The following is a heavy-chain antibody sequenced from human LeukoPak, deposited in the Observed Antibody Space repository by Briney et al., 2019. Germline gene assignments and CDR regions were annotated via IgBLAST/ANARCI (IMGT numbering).Heavy chain of an antibody. D-gene: IGHD6-19*01. CDR2: IGGNDDTT. CDR1: GFTFSAYA. Sequence: GSLRLSCAASGFTFSAYAMSWVRQAPGKGLEGVSVIGGNDDTTYYRDSVKGRFTISRDNAKKTLFLQMNSLRAEDTAVYYCASWSSGSWGQGTLVTVSS. CDR3: ASWSSGS. V-gene: IGHV3-23*01. J-gene: IGHJ5*02.